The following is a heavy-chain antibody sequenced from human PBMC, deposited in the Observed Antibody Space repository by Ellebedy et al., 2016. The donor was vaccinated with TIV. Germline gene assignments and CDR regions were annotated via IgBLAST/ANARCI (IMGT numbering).Heavy chain of an antibody. CDR3: AKGGSGWSFYFDY. CDR2: ISGSGGST. D-gene: IGHD6-19*01. Sequence: GESLKISXAASGFTFSSYAMSWVRQAPGKGLEWVSAISGSGGSTYYADSVKGRFTISRDNSKNTLYLQMNSLRAEDTAVYYCAKGGSGWSFYFDYWGQGTLVTVSS. V-gene: IGHV3-23*01. CDR1: GFTFSSYA. J-gene: IGHJ4*02.